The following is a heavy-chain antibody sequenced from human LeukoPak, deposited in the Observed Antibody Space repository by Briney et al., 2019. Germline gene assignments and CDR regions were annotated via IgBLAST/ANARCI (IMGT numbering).Heavy chain of an antibody. D-gene: IGHD6-13*01. J-gene: IGHJ5*02. Sequence: PSETLSLTCTVSGGSIIGYYWSWIRQPAGEGLGWIGRIYSSGSTNYNPSLQSRVTISVDKSNNQFSLKLTSVTAADTAVYYCARDAYSNSYYWFDPWGQGTLVTVSS. CDR2: IYSSGST. CDR1: GGSIIGYY. V-gene: IGHV4-4*07. CDR3: ARDAYSNSYYWFDP.